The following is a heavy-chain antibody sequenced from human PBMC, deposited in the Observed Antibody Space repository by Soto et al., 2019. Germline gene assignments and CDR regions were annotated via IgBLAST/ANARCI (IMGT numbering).Heavy chain of an antibody. CDR2: IYYSGST. CDR3: ARESEAFDI. CDR1: GGSISSYY. V-gene: IGHV4-59*01. Sequence: QVQLQESGPGLVKHSETLSLTCTVSGGSISSYYWSWIRQPPGKGLEWIGYIYYSGSTNYNPSLKSRVTISVDTSKNQFSLKLSSVTAADTAVYYCARESEAFDIWGQGTMVTVSS. J-gene: IGHJ3*02.